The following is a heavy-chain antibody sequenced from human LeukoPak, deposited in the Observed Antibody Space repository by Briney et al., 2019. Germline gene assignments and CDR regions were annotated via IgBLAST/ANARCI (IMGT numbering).Heavy chain of an antibody. Sequence: GGSLRLSCAASGFTFSSYAMSWVRQAPGKGLEWVSGISGSGGNTYNADSVKGRFTISRDNSKNTLYLQMSSLRAEDTAVYYCAKSAYDILLDYWGQGTLVTVSS. CDR2: ISGSGGNT. J-gene: IGHJ4*02. D-gene: IGHD3-9*01. CDR3: AKSAYDILLDY. V-gene: IGHV3-23*01. CDR1: GFTFSSYA.